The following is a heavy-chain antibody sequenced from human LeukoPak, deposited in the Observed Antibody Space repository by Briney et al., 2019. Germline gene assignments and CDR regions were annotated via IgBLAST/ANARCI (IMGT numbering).Heavy chain of an antibody. J-gene: IGHJ4*02. V-gene: IGHV4-61*02. CDR3: ASTTPHDDY. CDR2: IYNSGST. Sequence: SETLSLTCIVSGGSISRGSYYWSWIRQPAGKGLEWMGRIYNSGSTNYNPSLKSRVTISTDMSKNQFSLKLSSVTAADTAVYYCASTTPHDDYWGQGTLVTVSS. CDR1: GGSISRGSYY. D-gene: IGHD1-26*01.